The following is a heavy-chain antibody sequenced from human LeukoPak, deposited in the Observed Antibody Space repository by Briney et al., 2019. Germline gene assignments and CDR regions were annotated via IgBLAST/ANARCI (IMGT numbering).Heavy chain of an antibody. V-gene: IGHV3-21*01. CDR1: GFTFSIYS. CDR2: ISSSSTDI. CDR3: AKAVNYYDRHYYYYYGMDV. Sequence: GGSLRLSCAASGFTFSIYSMNWVRQAPGKGLEWVSYISSSSTDIYYADSVKGRFTISRDNAKNSLYLQMNSLRAEDTAVYYCAKAVNYYDRHYYYYYGMDVWGQGTTVTVSS. J-gene: IGHJ6*02. D-gene: IGHD3-22*01.